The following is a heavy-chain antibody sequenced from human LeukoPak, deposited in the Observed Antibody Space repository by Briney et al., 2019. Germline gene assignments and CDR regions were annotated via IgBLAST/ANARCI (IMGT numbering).Heavy chain of an antibody. CDR3: ARDVEYCSGGSCYHDGADYYYGMDV. D-gene: IGHD2-15*01. Sequence: ASVKVSCKASRGTFSSYAVSWVRQAPGQGLEWMGGIIPIFGTANYAQKFQGRVTITAGESTSTAYMELSSLRSEDTAVYYCARDVEYCSGGSCYHDGADYYYGMDVWGQGTTVTVSS. CDR1: RGTFSSYA. V-gene: IGHV1-69*13. J-gene: IGHJ6*02. CDR2: IIPIFGTA.